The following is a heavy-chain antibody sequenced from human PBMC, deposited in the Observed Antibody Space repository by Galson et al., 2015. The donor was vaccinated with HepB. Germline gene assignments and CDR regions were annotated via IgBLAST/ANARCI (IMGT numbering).Heavy chain of an antibody. CDR1: GGTFSSYA. CDR2: IIPILGIA. D-gene: IGHD3-3*01. J-gene: IGHJ6*03. Sequence: SVKVSCKASGGTFSSYAISWVRQAPGQGLEWMGRIIPILGIANYAQKFQGRVTITADKSTSTAYMELSSLRSEDTAVYYCARSPSRVLRLLEWLLYGGYYYYYMDVWGKGTTVTVSS. V-gene: IGHV1-69*04. CDR3: ARSPSRVLRLLEWLLYGGYYYYYMDV.